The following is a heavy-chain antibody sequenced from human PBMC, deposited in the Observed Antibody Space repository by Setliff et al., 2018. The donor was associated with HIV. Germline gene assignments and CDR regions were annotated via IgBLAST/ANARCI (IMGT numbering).Heavy chain of an antibody. J-gene: IGHJ5*02. CDR1: GYTFTHYW. CDR2: VYPGDSDS. D-gene: IGHD3-10*01. V-gene: IGHV5-51*01. Sequence: GESLKISCKASGYTFTHYWIGWVRQMPGKGLEWMGFVYPGDSDSRYSPSLQGQVAISADTSLKTAHLQWSSLKASDTATYFCVRLNRGSTWSIASDRGFFDPWGQGTLVTVSS. CDR3: VRLNRGSTWSIASDRGFFDP.